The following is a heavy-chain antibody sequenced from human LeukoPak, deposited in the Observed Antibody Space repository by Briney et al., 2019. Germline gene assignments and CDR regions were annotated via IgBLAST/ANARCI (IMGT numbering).Heavy chain of an antibody. CDR2: ISAYNGNT. J-gene: IGHJ3*02. Sequence: GASVKVSCKASGYTFTSYGISWARQAPGQGLEWMGWISAYNGNTNYAQKLQGRVTMTTDTSTSTAYMELRSLRSDDTAVYYCARGTVIVQLEWAWTDAFDIWGQGTMVTVSS. CDR1: GYTFTSYG. CDR3: ARGTVIVQLEWAWTDAFDI. D-gene: IGHD1-1*01. V-gene: IGHV1-18*01.